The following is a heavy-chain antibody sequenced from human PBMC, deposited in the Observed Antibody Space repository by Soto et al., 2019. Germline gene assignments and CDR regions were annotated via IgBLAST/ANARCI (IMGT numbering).Heavy chain of an antibody. D-gene: IGHD6-6*01. V-gene: IGHV3-23*01. CDR1: GFTFSNYA. CDR3: AKVYFRSSSSSPCDFDY. J-gene: IGHJ4*02. Sequence: EVQLLESGGGLVQPGGSLRLSCAASGFTFSNYAMNWVRQAPGKGLEWVSAISGSGGSTYYADSVKGRFTISRDNSKNTHNAQVTMLRAKDTAVYYCAKVYFRSSSSSPCDFDYWGQGTLVTVSS. CDR2: ISGSGGST.